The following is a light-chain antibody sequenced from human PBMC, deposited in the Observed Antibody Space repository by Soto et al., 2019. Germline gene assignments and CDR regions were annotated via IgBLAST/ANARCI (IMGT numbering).Light chain of an antibody. CDR3: QSYDNSLSGSCV. J-gene: IGLJ1*01. Sequence: QSVLTQPPSVSGAPGQRVTITCTESSSNIGAGYDVHWYQQLPGTAPKLLIYDNNNRPSGVPDRFSGSKSGTSASLAITGLQAEDEADYYCQSYDNSLSGSCVFGTGTKLTVL. CDR2: DNN. CDR1: SSNIGAGYD. V-gene: IGLV1-40*01.